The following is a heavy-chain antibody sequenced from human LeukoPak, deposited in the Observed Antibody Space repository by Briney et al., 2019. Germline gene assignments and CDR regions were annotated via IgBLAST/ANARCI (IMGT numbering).Heavy chain of an antibody. Sequence: GASVKVSCKASGYTFTSYDINWVRQATGQGLEWMGWMNPNSGNTGYAQKFQGRVTITRNTSISTAYMELSSLRSEDTAVYYCARVFRVRAAAWSSFGYWSQGTLVTVSS. D-gene: IGHD6-13*01. CDR2: MNPNSGNT. CDR1: GYTFTSYD. V-gene: IGHV1-8*03. J-gene: IGHJ4*02. CDR3: ARVFRVRAAAWSSFGY.